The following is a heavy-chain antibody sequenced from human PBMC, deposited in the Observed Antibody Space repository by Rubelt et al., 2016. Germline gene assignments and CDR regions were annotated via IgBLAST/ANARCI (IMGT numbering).Heavy chain of an antibody. CDR3: AGTMVRGVIITPGYLGGMDV. CDR1: GGSISSYY. V-gene: IGHV4-59*01. Sequence: QVQLQESGPGLVKPSETLSLTCTVSGGSISSYYWSWIRQPPGKGLEWIGYIYYSGSTNYHPSLKGRGTISVDTAKNQFALKLSSVTAADTAVYYCAGTMVRGVIITPGYLGGMDVWGQGTTVTVSS. J-gene: IGHJ6*02. D-gene: IGHD3-10*01. CDR2: IYYSGST.